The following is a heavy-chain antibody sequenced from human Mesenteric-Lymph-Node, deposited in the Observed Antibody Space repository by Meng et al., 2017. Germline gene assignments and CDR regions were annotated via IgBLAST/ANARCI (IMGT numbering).Heavy chain of an antibody. V-gene: IGHV3-21*04. CDR2: ISASLSYI. CDR1: GFMFSSYN. J-gene: IGHJ4*02. Sequence: GESLKISCTASGFMFSSYNMHWVRQAPGKGLEWVSSISASLSYIYYADSVKGRFTISRDNAKNSLYLQMNSLRAEDTAVYYCAKQVGDQSVFEYWGQGTLVTVSS. CDR3: AKQVGDQSVFEY.